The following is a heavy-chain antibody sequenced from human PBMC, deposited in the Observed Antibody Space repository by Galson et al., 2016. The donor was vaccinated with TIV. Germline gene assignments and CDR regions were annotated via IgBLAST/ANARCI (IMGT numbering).Heavy chain of an antibody. Sequence: SVKVSCKASGGPFSSYAVTWVRQAPGQGLEWMGRIIGMFGTTNYEQKVQGRVTMTADESTSTAYMEMNSLGSEDTAVYYCARGPNYYESMYAHWGQGTLVTVSS. CDR3: ARGPNYYESMYAH. V-gene: IGHV1-69*13. CDR1: GGPFSSYA. CDR2: IIGMFGTT. D-gene: IGHD3-22*01. J-gene: IGHJ4*02.